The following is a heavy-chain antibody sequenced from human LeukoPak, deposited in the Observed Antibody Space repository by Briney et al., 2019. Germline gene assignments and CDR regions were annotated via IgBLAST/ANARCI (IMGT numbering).Heavy chain of an antibody. J-gene: IGHJ4*02. Sequence: SDTLSLTCAVYGGSFSGYYWSWIRQPPGKGLDWIGGINHSGSTNYNPSLTSQVTISVDTSKHQFSLQLSSVTAADTAVYYCARVCSGGSCYPTFDYWGQGTLVTVSS. CDR2: INHSGST. V-gene: IGHV4-34*01. CDR1: GGSFSGYY. CDR3: ARVCSGGSCYPTFDY. D-gene: IGHD2-15*01.